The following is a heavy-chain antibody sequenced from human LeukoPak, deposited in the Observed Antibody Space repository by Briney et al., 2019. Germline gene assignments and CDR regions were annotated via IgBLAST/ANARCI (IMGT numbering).Heavy chain of an antibody. Sequence: PSETLSLTCTVSGGSISIYYWSWIPHPPGKGLECIGYIHNSGSNNYNPSLKSRVTISLDTSEKQFSLKLSSVTDADTAVYYCASFSDYGGNFFDYWGQGILVTVSS. V-gene: IGHV4-59*08. J-gene: IGHJ4*02. CDR1: GGSISIYY. CDR3: ASFSDYGGNFFDY. CDR2: IHNSGSN. D-gene: IGHD4-23*01.